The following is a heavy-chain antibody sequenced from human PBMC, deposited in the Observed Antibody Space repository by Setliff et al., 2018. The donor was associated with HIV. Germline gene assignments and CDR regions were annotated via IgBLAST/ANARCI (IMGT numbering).Heavy chain of an antibody. CDR3: ARTFGDLKHYNYYYTIDV. CDR1: DDPINSFY. J-gene: IGHJ6*02. CDR2: IYTSGST. Sequence: SETLSLTCTVSDDPINSFYWSWIRQPPGKGLEWIGYIYTSGSTNYNPSLKSRVTISVDTSKNQFSLKLSSVTAADTAVYYCARTFGDLKHYNYYYTIDVWGQGTTVTVSS. V-gene: IGHV4-4*09. D-gene: IGHD3-10*01.